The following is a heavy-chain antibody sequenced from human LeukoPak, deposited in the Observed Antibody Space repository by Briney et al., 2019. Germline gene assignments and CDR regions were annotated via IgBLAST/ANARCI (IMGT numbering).Heavy chain of an antibody. J-gene: IGHJ4*02. D-gene: IGHD6-13*01. CDR1: GFTFSSYG. CDR2: IRYDGSNK. CDR3: ARDPLAAAGSGYYFDY. Sequence: GGSLRLSCAASGFTFSSYGMHWVRQAPGKGLEWVAFIRYDGSNKYYADSVKGRFTISKDNSKNTLYLQMNSLRAEDTAVYYCARDPLAAAGSGYYFDYWGQGTLVTVSS. V-gene: IGHV3-30*02.